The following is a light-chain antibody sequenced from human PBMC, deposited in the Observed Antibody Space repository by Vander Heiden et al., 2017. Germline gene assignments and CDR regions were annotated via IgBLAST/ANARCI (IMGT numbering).Light chain of an antibody. CDR3: CSYAGISHVI. CDR1: SSDVGSPSS. V-gene: IGLV2-11*01. J-gene: IGLJ2*01. Sequence: QSALTQPRSVSESPGQSVTISCTGTSSDVGSPSSVSLYQQHPGKAPKLMIYDVNKRPSGVPDRFSGSKSGNTASLTISGLQAEDESDYYCCSYAGISHVIFGGGTKLTVL. CDR2: DVN.